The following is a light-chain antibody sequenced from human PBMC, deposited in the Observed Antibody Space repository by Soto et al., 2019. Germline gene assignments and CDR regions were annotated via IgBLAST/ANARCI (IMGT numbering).Light chain of an antibody. CDR1: QSVATY. CDR3: QQRSNWPPIT. Sequence: EIILTQSPATLSLSPGERATLSCRASQSVATYLAWYQQNPCQAPRLLIYDASNRASGIPARFSGSGSGTDFTLTIISLEPEDFAIYYCQQRSNWPPITFSQGTRLEIK. CDR2: DAS. J-gene: IGKJ5*01. V-gene: IGKV3-11*01.